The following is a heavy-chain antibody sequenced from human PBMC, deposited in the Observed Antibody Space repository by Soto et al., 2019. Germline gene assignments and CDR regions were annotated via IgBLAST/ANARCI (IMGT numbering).Heavy chain of an antibody. CDR3: ARGRKVPRGMQLWFANYSVF. V-gene: IGHV4-30-2*01. J-gene: IGHJ4*02. CDR1: GGSISSGGYS. CDR2: IYHSGST. D-gene: IGHD5-18*01. Sequence: TLSLTCAVSGGSISSGGYSWSWIRQPTGKGLEWIGYIYHSGSTYYNPSLKSRVTISVDRSKNQFSLKLSSVTAADTAVYYCARGRKVPRGMQLWFANYSVFRGQGIL.